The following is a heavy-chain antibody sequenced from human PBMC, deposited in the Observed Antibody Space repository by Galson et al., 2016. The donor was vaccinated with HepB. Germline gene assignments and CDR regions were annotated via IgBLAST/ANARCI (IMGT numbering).Heavy chain of an antibody. Sequence: SETLSLTCAVSGGSLSTRNWWSWIRQTPGKGLEWIGEIYHIGTTNYNPSLKSRITMSLDKSKNQFSLKLNSVTAADTAVYYCASLGYCSGGDCYSVDWGQGTMVTVSS. CDR2: IYHIGTT. D-gene: IGHD2-15*01. CDR3: ASLGYCSGGDCYSVD. V-gene: IGHV4-4*02. CDR1: GGSLSTRNW. J-gene: IGHJ4*02.